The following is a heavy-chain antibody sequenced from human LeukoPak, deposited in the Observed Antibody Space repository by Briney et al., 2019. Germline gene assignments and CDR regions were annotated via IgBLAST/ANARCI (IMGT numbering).Heavy chain of an antibody. J-gene: IGHJ3*02. V-gene: IGHV4-39*01. D-gene: IGHD2/OR15-2a*01. CDR1: GGSISGSSYY. CDR3: ARSLLGNDAFDI. CDR2: IYYSGSA. Sequence: SETLSLTCTVSGGSISGSSYYWGWIRQPPGKVLERIGSIYYSGSAYYIPSLKSRVTISVDTSKYQLSLKLSSETAADTAVYYCARSLLGNDAFDIWGQGTMVTVSS.